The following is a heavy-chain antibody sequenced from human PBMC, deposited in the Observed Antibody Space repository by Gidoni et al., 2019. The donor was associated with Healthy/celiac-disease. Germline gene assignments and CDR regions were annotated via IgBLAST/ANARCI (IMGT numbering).Heavy chain of an antibody. D-gene: IGHD1-26*01. Sequence: QITLKESGPTLVKPTQTLTLTCTFSGFSLSTSGVGVGWIRQPPGKALEWLALIYWNDDKRYSPSLKSRLTITKDTSKNQVVLTMTNMDPVDTATYYCAHTRLVRWYSGSYGAFDIWGQGTMVTVSS. CDR3: AHTRLVRWYSGSYGAFDI. CDR2: IYWNDDK. V-gene: IGHV2-5*01. J-gene: IGHJ3*02. CDR1: GFSLSTSGVG.